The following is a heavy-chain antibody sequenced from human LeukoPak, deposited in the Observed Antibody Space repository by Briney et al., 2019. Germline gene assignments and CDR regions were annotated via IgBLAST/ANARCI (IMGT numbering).Heavy chain of an antibody. V-gene: IGHV1-18*01. CDR1: GYTFTSCG. J-gene: IGHJ4*02. CDR3: ARDLFLARKRATVFST. CDR2: ISAYNGNT. D-gene: IGHD4-17*01. Sequence: ASVKVSCKASGYTFTSCGISWVRQAPGQGLEWMGWISAYNGNTNYAQKLQGRVTMTTDTSTSTAYMELRSLRSDDTAVYYCARDLFLARKRATVFSTWGQGTLVTVSS.